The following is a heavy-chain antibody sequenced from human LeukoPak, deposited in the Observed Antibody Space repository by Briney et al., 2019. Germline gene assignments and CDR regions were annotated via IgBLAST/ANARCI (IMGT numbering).Heavy chain of an antibody. CDR1: GGSISSYY. CDR2: IYYRGST. D-gene: IGHD2-2*01. J-gene: IGHJ4*02. Sequence: SETLSLTCTVSGGSISSYYWSWIRQPPGKGREWIGYIYYRGSTNYNPSLKSRVTISVDTSKNQFSLKLSSVTAADTAVYYCATRSTSNYYFDYWGQGTLVTVSS. V-gene: IGHV4-59*08. CDR3: ATRSTSNYYFDY.